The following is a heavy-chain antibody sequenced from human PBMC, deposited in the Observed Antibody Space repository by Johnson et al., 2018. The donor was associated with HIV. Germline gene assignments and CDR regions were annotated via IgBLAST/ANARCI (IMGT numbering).Heavy chain of an antibody. J-gene: IGHJ3*02. CDR3: ARVLVRGPYPGYAFDI. Sequence: VLLVESGGGLVQPGGSLRLSCAASAFTFSSYAMSWVRQAPGKGLEWVSIITGSGGSTYYADSVKGRFTISRDNAKNSLYLQMNSLRAEDTAVYYCARVLVRGPYPGYAFDIWGQGTMVTVSS. V-gene: IGHV3-23*04. CDR2: ITGSGGST. D-gene: IGHD3-10*01. CDR1: AFTFSSYA.